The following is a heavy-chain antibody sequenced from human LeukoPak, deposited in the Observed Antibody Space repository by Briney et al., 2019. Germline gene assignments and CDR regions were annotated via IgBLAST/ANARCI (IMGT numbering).Heavy chain of an antibody. J-gene: IGHJ4*01. D-gene: IGHD5-18*01. CDR3: AIIGRGDTAIVAYFDY. CDR1: GYTFTGYY. V-gene: IGHV1-2*06. Sequence: GASVKVSCKASGYTFTGYYMHWVRQPPGQGLEWMGRINPNSGGTNYAQKFQSRVTMTGDPSISTAYMELSRLRSDDTAVYYCAIIGRGDTAIVAYFDYWGQGTLVTVSS. CDR2: INPNSGGT.